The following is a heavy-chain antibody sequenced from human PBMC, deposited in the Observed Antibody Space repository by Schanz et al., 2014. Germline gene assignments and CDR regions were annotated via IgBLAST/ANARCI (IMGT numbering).Heavy chain of an antibody. CDR2: IIPVLAMT. J-gene: IGHJ6*02. CDR1: GGTFTSHT. V-gene: IGHV1-69*08. CDR3: ARDREGMAV. Sequence: QVQLVQSGPEVKKPGSSVTVSCKASGGTFTSHTFSWVRQAPGQGLEWMGRIIPVLAMTTYAQNFQTRVTITADESTSTAHLELRSLRFDVTAVYYCARDREGMAVWGQGTTVTVSS.